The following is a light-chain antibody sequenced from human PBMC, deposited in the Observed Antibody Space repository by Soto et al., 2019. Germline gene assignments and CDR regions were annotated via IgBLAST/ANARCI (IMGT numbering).Light chain of an antibody. Sequence: QYVLTQPPSASGTPGQRVTISCSGSSSNIGTYTVNWYQQVPGTAPKLLIYSNNQRPSGVPDRFSGSKSGTSASLAISGLQSEDEADYYCAAWDASLNGVIFGGGTKLTVL. CDR3: AAWDASLNGVI. CDR1: SSNIGTYT. J-gene: IGLJ2*01. CDR2: SNN. V-gene: IGLV1-44*01.